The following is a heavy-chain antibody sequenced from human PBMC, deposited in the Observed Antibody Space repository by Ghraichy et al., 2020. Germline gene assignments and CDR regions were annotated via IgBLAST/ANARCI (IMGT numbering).Heavy chain of an antibody. J-gene: IGHJ4*02. CDR2: IYYSGST. V-gene: IGHV4-39*01. D-gene: IGHD6-19*01. CDR1: GDSISSSSYY. Sequence: SQTHSLTCTVSGDSISSSSYYWGWIRQPPGKGLEWIGSIYYSGSTYYNPSLKSRVTISVDTSKNQFSLKLSSVTAADTAVYYCARHASAGSSGWYPYYFDYWGQGTLVTVSS. CDR3: ARHASAGSSGWYPYYFDY.